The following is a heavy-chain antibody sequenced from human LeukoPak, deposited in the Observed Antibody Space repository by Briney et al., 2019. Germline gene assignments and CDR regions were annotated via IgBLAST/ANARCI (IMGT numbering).Heavy chain of an antibody. CDR1: GGSMNNYY. Sequence: SETLSLTCSVSGGSMNNYYWNWIRLSADKGLEWIGRIYATGSTDHNPSLKSRVTLSLDTSQNHFSLILTSVTAADTAVYFCARDKAVDSDSSGYYYNRGLDQWGQGILVTVTS. D-gene: IGHD3-22*01. V-gene: IGHV4-4*07. J-gene: IGHJ4*02. CDR2: IYATGST. CDR3: ARDKAVDSDSSGYYYNRGLDQ.